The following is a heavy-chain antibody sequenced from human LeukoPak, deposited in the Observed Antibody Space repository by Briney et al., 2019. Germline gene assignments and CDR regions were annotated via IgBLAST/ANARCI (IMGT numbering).Heavy chain of an antibody. V-gene: IGHV3-48*01. Sequence: GGSLRLSCAASGFTFSSYSMNWVRQAPGKGLEWVSYISSSSSTIQYADSVKGRFTISRDNAKNSLYLQMHSLRAEDTAVYYWARDTGGRGWFDPWGQGTLVTVSS. CDR3: ARDTGGRGWFDP. CDR1: GFTFSSYS. J-gene: IGHJ5*02. CDR2: ISSSSSTI. D-gene: IGHD2-8*02.